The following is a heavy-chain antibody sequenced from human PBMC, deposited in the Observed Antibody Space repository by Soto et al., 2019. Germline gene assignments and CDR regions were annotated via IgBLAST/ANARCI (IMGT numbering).Heavy chain of an antibody. CDR3: ARGYNYADY. J-gene: IGHJ4*02. V-gene: IGHV3-33*01. CDR2: IWYDGSNE. D-gene: IGHD5-18*01. Sequence: WGSLRLSCAASGFTFSTFGMHWVRQAPGKGLEWVAVIWYDGSNENYADSVRCRFIISRDNSKNTLFLQMNSLTAEDTAVYYCARGYNYADYWGQGTHVTVSS. CDR1: GFTFSTFG.